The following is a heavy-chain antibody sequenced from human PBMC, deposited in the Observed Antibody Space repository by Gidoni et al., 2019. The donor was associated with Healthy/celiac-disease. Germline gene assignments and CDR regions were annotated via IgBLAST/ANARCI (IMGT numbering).Heavy chain of an antibody. CDR2: IIPILGIA. D-gene: IGHD2-15*01. CDR3: ARGQGGYCSGGSCYFFWFDP. V-gene: IGHV1-69*02. CDR1: GGTFSRYT. J-gene: IGHJ5*02. Sequence: QVQLVQSGAEVKKPGSSVKVSCNASGGTFSRYTIIWVRQAPGQGLEWMGRIIPILGIANYAQKFQGRVTITADKSTSTAYMELSSLRSEDTAVYYCARGQGGYCSGGSCYFFWFDPWGQGTLVTVSS.